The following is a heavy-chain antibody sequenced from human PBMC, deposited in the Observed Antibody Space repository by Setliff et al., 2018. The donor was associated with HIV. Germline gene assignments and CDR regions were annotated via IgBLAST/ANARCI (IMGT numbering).Heavy chain of an antibody. Sequence: PGGSLRLSCAASGFTFSSYALHWVRQAPGKGLEWVAVISNDGSNKYYADSVKGRFTISRDNSKNTVYLQMNSLRAEDTAVYYCAREGYYYGSGNYYIEEFWLDPWGQGTLVTVSS. CDR2: ISNDGSNK. D-gene: IGHD3-10*01. CDR1: GFTFSSYA. CDR3: AREGYYYGSGNYYIEEFWLDP. V-gene: IGHV3-30*04. J-gene: IGHJ5*02.